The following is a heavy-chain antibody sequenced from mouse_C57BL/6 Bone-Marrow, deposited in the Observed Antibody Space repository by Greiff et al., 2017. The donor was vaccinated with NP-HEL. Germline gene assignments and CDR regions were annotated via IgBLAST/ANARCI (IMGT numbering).Heavy chain of an antibody. CDR3: TGGITTVVATRYFDV. Sequence: EVQLQESGGGLVQPGGSMKLSCVASGFTFSNYWMNWVRQSPEKGLEWVAQIRLKSDNYATHYAESVKGRFTISRDDSKSSVYLQMNNLRAEDTGIYYCTGGITTVVATRYFDVWGTGTTVTVSS. CDR1: GFTFSNYW. J-gene: IGHJ1*03. V-gene: IGHV6-3*01. D-gene: IGHD1-1*01. CDR2: IRLKSDNYAT.